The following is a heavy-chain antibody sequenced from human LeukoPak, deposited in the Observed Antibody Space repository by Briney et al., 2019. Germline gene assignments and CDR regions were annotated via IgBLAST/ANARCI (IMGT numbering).Heavy chain of an antibody. CDR2: VNHSGST. CDR1: GGSFSGYY. Sequence: SETLSLTCAVYGGSFSGYYWSWIRQPPGKGLEWIGEVNHSGSTNYNPSLKSRVTISVDTSKNQFSLKLSSVTAADTAVYYCARVNYYGSGSYYLIHYYYYYYMDVWGKGTTVTISS. J-gene: IGHJ6*03. V-gene: IGHV4-34*01. D-gene: IGHD3-10*01. CDR3: ARVNYYGSGSYYLIHYYYYYYMDV.